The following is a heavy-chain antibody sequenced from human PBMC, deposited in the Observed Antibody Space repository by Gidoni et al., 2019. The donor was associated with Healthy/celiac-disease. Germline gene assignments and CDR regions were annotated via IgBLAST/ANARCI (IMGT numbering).Heavy chain of an antibody. D-gene: IGHD2-15*01. J-gene: IGHJ6*03. Sequence: ISSSSSTIYYADSVKGRFTISRDNAKNSLYLQMNSLRAEDTAVYYCARTVVVVAPSPSGGYYYMDVWGKGTTVTVSS. V-gene: IGHV3-48*01. CDR2: ISSSSSTI. CDR3: ARTVVVVAPSPSGGYYYMDV.